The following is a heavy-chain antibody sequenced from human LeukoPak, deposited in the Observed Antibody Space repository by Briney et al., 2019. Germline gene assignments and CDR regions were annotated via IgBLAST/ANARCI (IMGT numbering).Heavy chain of an antibody. CDR3: AKGPYDYGDYMFDY. D-gene: IGHD4-17*01. Sequence: PGRSLRLSCAASGFTFDDYAMHWARQAPGKGLEWVSGISWNSGSIGYADSVKGRFTTSRDNAKNSLYLQMNSLRAEDTALYYCAKGPYDYGDYMFDYWGQGTLVTVSS. V-gene: IGHV3-9*01. J-gene: IGHJ4*02. CDR2: ISWNSGSI. CDR1: GFTFDDYA.